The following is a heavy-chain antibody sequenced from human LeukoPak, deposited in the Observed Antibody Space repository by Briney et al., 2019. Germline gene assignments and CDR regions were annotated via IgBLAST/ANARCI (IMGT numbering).Heavy chain of an antibody. V-gene: IGHV4-61*05. J-gene: IGHJ4*02. CDR3: ARRIASAYALDS. CDR1: GGSISFSSDY. CDR2: IYSSGIT. D-gene: IGHD3-16*01. Sequence: SETLSLTCTVSGGSISFSSDYWGWIRQPPGKGLEWIGYIYSSGITNYNPSLKSRVTMSVDTSKNQFSLNLSSVTAADTAVYYCARRIASAYALDSWGQGTLVTVSS.